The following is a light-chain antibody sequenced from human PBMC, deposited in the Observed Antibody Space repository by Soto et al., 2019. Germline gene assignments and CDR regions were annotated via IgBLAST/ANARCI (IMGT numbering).Light chain of an antibody. CDR1: QSVSSSY. CDR3: QQYDSSPGT. J-gene: IGKJ1*01. CDR2: GAS. Sequence: EIVLTQSPGTLSLSPGERATLSCRASQSVSSSYLAWYQQKPGQALRLLIYGASSMATGIPDRFSGSGSVTDFTFTNSSLEPEYCALYYCQQYDSSPGTFGQGTKVEVK. V-gene: IGKV3-20*01.